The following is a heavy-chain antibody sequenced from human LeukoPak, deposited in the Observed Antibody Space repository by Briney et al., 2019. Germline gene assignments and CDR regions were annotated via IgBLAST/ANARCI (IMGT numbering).Heavy chain of an antibody. V-gene: IGHV3-23*01. CDR3: AKSVYHSGNY. D-gene: IGHD3-10*01. CDR1: GFTISTYG. Sequence: GGSLRLSCAASGFTISTYGMSWVRQAPGKGLEWVSSISGGTTYYADSVKGRFTISRANSKNTVSLQMNSLRAEDTAVYYCAKSVYHSGNYWGQGTLVTVSS. J-gene: IGHJ4*02. CDR2: ISGGTT.